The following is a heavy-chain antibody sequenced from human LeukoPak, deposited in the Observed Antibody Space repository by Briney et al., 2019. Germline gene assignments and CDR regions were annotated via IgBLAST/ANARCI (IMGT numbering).Heavy chain of an antibody. Sequence: GGSLRLSCTASGFTYGDYATSWFRQAPGKGLEWVGLIRSKTYGGTAEYAACVKGRFTISRDNSKNTLYLQMNSLRAEDTAVYYCANLRQFDYWGKGTLVTVSS. CDR2: IRSKTYGGTA. CDR1: GFTYGDYA. D-gene: IGHD1-14*01. J-gene: IGHJ4*02. V-gene: IGHV3-49*03. CDR3: ANLRQFDY.